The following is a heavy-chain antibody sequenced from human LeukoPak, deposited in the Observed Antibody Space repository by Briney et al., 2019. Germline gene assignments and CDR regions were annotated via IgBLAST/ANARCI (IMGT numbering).Heavy chain of an antibody. CDR3: ARVGYSSSIDY. D-gene: IGHD6-6*01. CDR2: IYYSART. Sequence: PSETLSLTCTVSGGSISSSNYYWGWLRQPPGKGLECIGSIYYSARTYYNPSLKSRVTISVDTSKNQFSLKLSSVTAADTAVYYCARVGYSSSIDYWGQGTLVTVSS. J-gene: IGHJ4*02. CDR1: GGSISSSNYY. V-gene: IGHV4-39*07.